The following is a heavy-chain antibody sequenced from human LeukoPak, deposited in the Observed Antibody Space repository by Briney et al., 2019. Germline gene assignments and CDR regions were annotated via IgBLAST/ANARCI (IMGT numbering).Heavy chain of an antibody. J-gene: IGHJ4*02. CDR2: IIPIFGTA. CDR3: ARDRDCSGGSCRYFDY. V-gene: IGHV1-69*01. D-gene: IGHD2-15*01. Sequence: SVKVSCKASGGTFSSYAISWVRQAPGQGLEWMGGIIPIFGTANYTQKFQGRVTITADESTSTAYMELSSLRSEDTAVYYCARDRDCSGGSCRYFDYWGQGTLVTVSS. CDR1: GGTFSSYA.